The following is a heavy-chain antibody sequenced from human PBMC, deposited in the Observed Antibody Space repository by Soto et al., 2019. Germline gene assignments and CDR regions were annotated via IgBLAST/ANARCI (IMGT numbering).Heavy chain of an antibody. D-gene: IGHD3-16*01. CDR3: AKDAIFEMITAGNPRMDV. CDR2: IYAGGST. Sequence: AGGSLRLSCVAPGLIVSDNYMNWVRQAPGKGLEWVSIIYAGGSTYYADSVKGRFTISRDHSKNTVYLQMNSLRVEDTAVYYCAKDAIFEMITAGNPRMDVWGQGTTVTVSS. J-gene: IGHJ6*02. V-gene: IGHV3-53*01. CDR1: GLIVSDNY.